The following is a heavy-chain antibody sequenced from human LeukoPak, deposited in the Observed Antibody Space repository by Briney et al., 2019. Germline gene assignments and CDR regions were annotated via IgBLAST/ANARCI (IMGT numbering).Heavy chain of an antibody. CDR2: IRYDGGNK. D-gene: IGHD3-10*01. Sequence: GGSLRLSCAASGFTFSSYGMHWVRQAPGKGLEWVAFIRYDGGNKYYADSVKGRFTISRDNSKNTLYLQMNSLRAEDTAVYYCAKTYGSGSYYGDWGQGTLVTVSS. CDR3: AKTYGSGSYYGD. J-gene: IGHJ4*02. V-gene: IGHV3-30*02. CDR1: GFTFSSYG.